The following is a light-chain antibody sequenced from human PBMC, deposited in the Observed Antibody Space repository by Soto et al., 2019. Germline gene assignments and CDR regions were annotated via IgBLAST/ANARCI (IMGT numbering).Light chain of an antibody. CDR3: QQYGSSPQT. CDR1: QSVSSTY. Sequence: EIVLMQSPGILSLSPGERATLSCRASQSVSSTYLAWYQQKPGQAPRLLFYGASSRATGIPDRFSGSGSGTDFTLTISRLEPEDFAVYYCQQYGSSPQTFGQGTKLEIK. V-gene: IGKV3-20*01. J-gene: IGKJ2*01. CDR2: GAS.